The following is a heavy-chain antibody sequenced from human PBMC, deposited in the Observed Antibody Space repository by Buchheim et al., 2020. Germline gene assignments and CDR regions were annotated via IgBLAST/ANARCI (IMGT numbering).Heavy chain of an antibody. J-gene: IGHJ5*02. Sequence: QVQLQESGPGLVKPSGTLSLTCAVSGGSISSSNWWSWVRQPPGKGLEWIGEIYHSGSTYYNPSLKSRVTISVDTSKNQFSLKLSSVTAADTAVYYCARAVDDILTGFDRFIWFDPWGQGTL. D-gene: IGHD3-9*01. CDR2: IYHSGST. CDR3: ARAVDDILTGFDRFIWFDP. CDR1: GGSISSSNW. V-gene: IGHV4-4*02.